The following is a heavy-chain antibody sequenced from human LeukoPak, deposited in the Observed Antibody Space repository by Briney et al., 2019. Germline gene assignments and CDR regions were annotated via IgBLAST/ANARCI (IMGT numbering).Heavy chain of an antibody. J-gene: IGHJ6*02. CDR2: ISYDGSNK. CDR1: GFTFRSYG. CDR3: AKVPGDIVVVVAATLPNYYGMDV. Sequence: PGRSLRLSCAASGFTFRSYGMHWGRQAPGKGLEWVAVISYDGSNKYYADSVKGRFTISRDNSKNTLYLQMNSLRAEDTAVYYCAKVPGDIVVVVAATLPNYYGMDVWGQGTTVTVSS. D-gene: IGHD2-15*01. V-gene: IGHV3-30*18.